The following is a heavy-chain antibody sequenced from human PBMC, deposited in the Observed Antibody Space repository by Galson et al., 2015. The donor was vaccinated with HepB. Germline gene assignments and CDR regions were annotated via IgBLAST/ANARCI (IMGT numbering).Heavy chain of an antibody. CDR2: TYYRSKWYN. D-gene: IGHD6-13*01. CDR3: ARVGVSSTTPPYYFDY. V-gene: IGHV6-1*01. Sequence: CAISGDSVSSNSAAWNWIRQSPSRGLEWLGRTYYRSKWYNDYAVSVKSRITINPDTSKNQFSLQLNSVTPEDTAVYYCARVGVSSTTPPYYFDYWGQGTLVTVSS. J-gene: IGHJ4*02. CDR1: GDSVSSNSAA.